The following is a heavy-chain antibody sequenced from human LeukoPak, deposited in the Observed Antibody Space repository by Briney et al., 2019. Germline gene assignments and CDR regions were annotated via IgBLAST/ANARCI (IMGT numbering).Heavy chain of an antibody. J-gene: IGHJ5*02. CDR2: ISYDGSNK. D-gene: IGHD4-17*01. Sequence: GGSLRLSCATSGFTFRSHAMHWVRQAPGKGLEWVAVISYDGSNKYYADSVKGRFTISRDNSKNTLYLQMNSLRAEDTAVYYCAREGGNDYDWFDPWGQGTLVTVSS. V-gene: IGHV3-30-3*01. CDR3: AREGGNDYDWFDP. CDR1: GFTFRSHA.